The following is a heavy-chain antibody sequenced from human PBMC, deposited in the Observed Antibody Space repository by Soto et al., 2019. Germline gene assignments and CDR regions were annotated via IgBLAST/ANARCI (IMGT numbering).Heavy chain of an antibody. CDR3: AREEKIAVAGKLSVFDI. Sequence: ASVKVSCKASGDTYTSYYIHWVRQAPGQGFGWMGTFNPSGGGTFYAQKFQGRVTMTGDTSTSTVYMELSSLRSEDTAVYYCAREEKIAVAGKLSVFDIWGQGTMVTVSS. CDR2: FNPSGGGT. J-gene: IGHJ3*02. V-gene: IGHV1-46*01. D-gene: IGHD6-19*01. CDR1: GDTYTSYY.